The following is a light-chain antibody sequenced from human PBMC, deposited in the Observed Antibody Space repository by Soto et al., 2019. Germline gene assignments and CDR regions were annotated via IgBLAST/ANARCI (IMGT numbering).Light chain of an antibody. V-gene: IGKV3-15*01. CDR3: QQYNNWPLT. CDR2: GTS. Sequence: EVVMTQYTATLSVSPGERATLSCRASQSVSSNLAWYQQKPGQAPRLLIYGTSTRATGIPARFSGSGSGTEFTLTISSLQSEDFSVYYCQQYNNWPLTFGGGTKVDI. CDR1: QSVSSN. J-gene: IGKJ4*01.